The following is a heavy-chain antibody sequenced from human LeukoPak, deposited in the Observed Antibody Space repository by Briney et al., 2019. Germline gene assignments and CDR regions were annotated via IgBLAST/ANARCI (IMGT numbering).Heavy chain of an antibody. CDR3: ARRNDVVVAAATLRGTWFDP. CDR2: IYPGDSDT. D-gene: IGHD2-15*01. Sequence: GESLKISCKGSGYSFTSYWIGWVRQMPGKGLEWMGIIYPGDSDTRYSPSFQGQVTISADKSISTAYLQWSSLKASDTAMYYCARRNDVVVAAATLRGTWFDPWGQGTLVTVSS. V-gene: IGHV5-51*01. J-gene: IGHJ5*02. CDR1: GYSFTSYW.